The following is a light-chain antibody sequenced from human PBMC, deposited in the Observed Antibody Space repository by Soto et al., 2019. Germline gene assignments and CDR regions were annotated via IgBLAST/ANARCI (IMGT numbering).Light chain of an antibody. Sequence: QSVLTQPASVSGSPGQSITISCTGASSDVGAYNYVSWYQHHPGKVPKLLIYEVTNRPSGVSDRFSGSKSGNTASLTISGLQAEDEADYYCSSKTDSSTLFVFGTRTKVTVL. CDR2: EVT. J-gene: IGLJ1*01. CDR3: SSKTDSSTLFV. CDR1: SSDVGAYNY. V-gene: IGLV2-14*01.